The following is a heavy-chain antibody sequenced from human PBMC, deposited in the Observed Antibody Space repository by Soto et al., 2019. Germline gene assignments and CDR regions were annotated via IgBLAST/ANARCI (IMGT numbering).Heavy chain of an antibody. CDR2: IYWNDDK. CDR1: EPPLTPRGIG. D-gene: IGHD6-6*01. J-gene: IGHJ6*01. V-gene: IGHV2-5*01. Sequence: SLRRRGHPTHAPRPSTTHSEPPLTPRGIGLCWIRQPPGKALEWLALIYWNDDKRYSPYLKRRLTITKDTSKNQVVLTMTNMDPVDTATYYFAHRLRSSDSCSCRLYGWGKGT. CDR3: AHRLRSSDSCSCRLYG.